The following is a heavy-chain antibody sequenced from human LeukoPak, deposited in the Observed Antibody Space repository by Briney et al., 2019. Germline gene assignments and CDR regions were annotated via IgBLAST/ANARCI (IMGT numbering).Heavy chain of an antibody. CDR1: GFTFDDYV. J-gene: IGHJ4*02. D-gene: IGHD3-9*01. CDR3: TKSALTGDQFDS. Sequence: GSLRLSCAASGFTFDDYVMHWVRQAPGKGLEWVSLITWDGGTTSYADSVQGRFTISRDNNKNSLYLQMKSLRPDDTAFYYCTKSALTGDQFDSWGQGTLVTVSS. CDR2: ITWDGGTT. V-gene: IGHV3-43D*03.